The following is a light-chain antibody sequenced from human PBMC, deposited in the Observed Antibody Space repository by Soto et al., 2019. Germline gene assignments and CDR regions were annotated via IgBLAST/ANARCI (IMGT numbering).Light chain of an antibody. CDR2: AAS. CDR1: QGISSY. CDR3: QQLNSYPAT. J-gene: IGKJ5*01. Sequence: DIQLTQSPSFLSASVGDRVTITCRASQGISSYLAWYQQKPGKAPKLLMYAASTLQSGVPSRFSGSGSGTEFPLTISSLQPEDFATYFCQQLNSYPATFGQGTRLEIK. V-gene: IGKV1-9*01.